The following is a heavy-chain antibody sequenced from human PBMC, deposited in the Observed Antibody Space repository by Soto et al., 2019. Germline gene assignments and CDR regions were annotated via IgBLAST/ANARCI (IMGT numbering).Heavy chain of an antibody. CDR2: IYDGSNK. V-gene: IGHV3-30*03. J-gene: IGHJ6*02. D-gene: IGHD6-6*01. Sequence: PGGSLRLSCAASGFTFSSYGMHWVRQAPGKGLEWVAVIYDGSNKYYADSVKGRFTISRDNSKNTLYLQMNSLRAEDTAVYYCARDMSRFSSSPSYYYYAMDVWGQGTTVTVSS. CDR3: ARDMSRFSSSPSYYYYAMDV. CDR1: GFTFSSYG.